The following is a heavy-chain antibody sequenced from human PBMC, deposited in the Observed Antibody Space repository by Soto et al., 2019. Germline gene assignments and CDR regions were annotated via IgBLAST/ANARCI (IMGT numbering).Heavy chain of an antibody. J-gene: IGHJ4*02. V-gene: IGHV4-59*01. CDR2: IYYTGST. CDR1: GSSISPFY. Sequence: SETLSLTCSVSGSSISPFYWSWIRQPPGKGLEWIGYIYYTGSTKYNPPLKSRVTLSLGTSRNQLSLKLSSVTAADTAVYYCTRVGGYYGDYPNFDYWGPGTLVTVSS. CDR3: TRVGGYYGDYPNFDY. D-gene: IGHD4-17*01.